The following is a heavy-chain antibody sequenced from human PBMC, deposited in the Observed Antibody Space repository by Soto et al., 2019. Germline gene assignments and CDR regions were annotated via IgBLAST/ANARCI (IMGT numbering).Heavy chain of an antibody. CDR1: GGSISSGGYY. J-gene: IGHJ4*02. CDR3: ARESVVSGSYPDY. Sequence: SETLSLTCTVSGGSISSGGYYWSWIRQHPGKGLEWIGYIYYSGSTYYNPSLKSRVTISVDTSKNQFSLKLSSVTAADTAVYYCARESVVSGSYPDYWGQGTLVTVSS. V-gene: IGHV4-31*03. CDR2: IYYSGST. D-gene: IGHD1-26*01.